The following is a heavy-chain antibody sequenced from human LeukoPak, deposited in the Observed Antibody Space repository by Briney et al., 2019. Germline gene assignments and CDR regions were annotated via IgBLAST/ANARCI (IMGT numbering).Heavy chain of an antibody. D-gene: IGHD1-1*01. CDR3: AKDLDYYYYGMDV. Sequence: GGSLRLSCAASGFTFSSYAMSWVRQAPGKGLEWVSAISGSGGSTYYADSVKGRFTISRDNSKNTLYLQMNCLRAEDTAVYYCAKDLDYYYYGMDVWGQGTTVTVSS. CDR2: ISGSGGST. V-gene: IGHV3-23*01. J-gene: IGHJ6*02. CDR1: GFTFSSYA.